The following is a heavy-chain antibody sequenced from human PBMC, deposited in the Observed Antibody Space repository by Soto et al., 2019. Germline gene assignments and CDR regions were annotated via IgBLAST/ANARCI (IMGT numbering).Heavy chain of an antibody. J-gene: IGHJ4*01. D-gene: IGHD2-15*01. CDR2: INPSGGST. V-gene: IGHV1-46*01. CDR3: ERDEWDCSGGSGYSFDY. Sequence: QVQLVQSGAEVKKPGASVKVSCKASGYTFTSYYMHWVRQAPGQGLEWMGIINPSGGSTSYAQKFQGRVTMTRDTSTSTVYMELSSLRSEDTAVYYCERDEWDCSGGSGYSFDYWGHGTLVTVSS. CDR1: GYTFTSYY.